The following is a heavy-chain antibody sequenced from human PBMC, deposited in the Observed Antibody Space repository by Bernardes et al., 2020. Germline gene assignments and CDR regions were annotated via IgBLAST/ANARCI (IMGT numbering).Heavy chain of an antibody. J-gene: IGHJ4*02. CDR3: ATNYGDDLN. CDR1: GGSINRNTYY. CDR2: IYTSGST. V-gene: IGHV4-61*02. Sequence: PLSLTCTVSGGSINRNTYYWSWIRQPAGKGLEWIGRIYTSGSTNYNPSLNSRVTISIDTSKNQFSLRLSAVTAADTAVYYCATNYGDDLNRGQGTLVSVSS. D-gene: IGHD4-17*01.